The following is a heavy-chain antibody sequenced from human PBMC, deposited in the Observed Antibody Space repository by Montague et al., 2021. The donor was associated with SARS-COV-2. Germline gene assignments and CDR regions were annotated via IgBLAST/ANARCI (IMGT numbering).Heavy chain of an antibody. D-gene: IGHD6-13*01. J-gene: IGHJ5*02. Sequence: SETLSLTCTVSGGSISRSEDNWAWIRQPPGKGLEWIATIHYSGSTYYXPSLKSRVSMSVDTSKNQFSLKLKSVTAADTAIYYCARELLYSSIREEVWFDTWGQGDLVSVSS. CDR2: IHYSGST. CDR1: GGSISRSEDN. V-gene: IGHV4-39*07. CDR3: ARELLYSSIREEVWFDT.